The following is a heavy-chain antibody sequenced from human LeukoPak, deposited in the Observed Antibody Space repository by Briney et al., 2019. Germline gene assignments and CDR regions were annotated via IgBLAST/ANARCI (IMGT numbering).Heavy chain of an antibody. D-gene: IGHD3-22*01. CDR2: INPSGGST. V-gene: IGHV1-46*01. J-gene: IGHJ4*02. CDR3: ARAVDYYDSSGYYYFDY. Sequence: ASVKVSCKASEYTFTSYYMHWVRQAPGQGLEWMGIINPSGGSTSYAQKFQGRVTMTRDMSTSTVYMELSSLRSEDTAVYYCARAVDYYDSSGYYYFDYWGQGTLVTVSS. CDR1: EYTFTSYY.